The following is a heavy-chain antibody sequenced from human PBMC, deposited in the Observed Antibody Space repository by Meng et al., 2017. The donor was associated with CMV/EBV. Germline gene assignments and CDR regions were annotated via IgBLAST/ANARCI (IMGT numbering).Heavy chain of an antibody. CDR3: ARPYLFRAAGEFDAFDI. D-gene: IGHD3-10*01. CDR2: IYHSGST. CDR1: GYSISSGYY. Sequence: SETLSLTCTVSGYSISSGYYWGWIRQPPGKGLAWIGSIYHSGSTYYNPSLKSRVTISVDTSKNQFSLKLSSVTAADTAVYYCARPYLFRAAGEFDAFDIWGQGTMVTVSS. J-gene: IGHJ3*02. V-gene: IGHV4-38-2*02.